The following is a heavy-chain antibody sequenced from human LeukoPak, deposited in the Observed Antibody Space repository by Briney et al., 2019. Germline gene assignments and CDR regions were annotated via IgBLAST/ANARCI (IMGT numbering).Heavy chain of an antibody. CDR2: INHSGST. J-gene: IGHJ3*02. V-gene: IGHV4-34*01. Sequence: ETLXXXCAVYGGSFSGYYWSWIRQPPGKGLEWIGEINHSGSTNYNPSLKSRVTISVDTSKNQFSLKLSSVTAADTAVYYCARDMDYSNWAFDIWGQGTMVTVSS. CDR3: ARDMDYSNWAFDI. CDR1: GGSFSGYY. D-gene: IGHD4-11*01.